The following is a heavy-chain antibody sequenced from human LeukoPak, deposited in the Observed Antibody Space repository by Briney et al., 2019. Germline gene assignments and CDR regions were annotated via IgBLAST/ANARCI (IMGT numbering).Heavy chain of an antibody. CDR3: AKDLLSGFTSVYYYYYGMDV. D-gene: IGHD5/OR15-5a*01. CDR2: ISGDGGST. Sequence: PGGSLRLSCAASGFAFDDYAMHWVRQTPGKGLEWVSLISGDGGSTYYADSMKGRFTISRDNNKNSLSLQMNSLRTEDTALYYCAKDLLSGFTSVYYYYYGMDVWGQGTTVTVSS. CDR1: GFAFDDYA. V-gene: IGHV3-43*02. J-gene: IGHJ6*02.